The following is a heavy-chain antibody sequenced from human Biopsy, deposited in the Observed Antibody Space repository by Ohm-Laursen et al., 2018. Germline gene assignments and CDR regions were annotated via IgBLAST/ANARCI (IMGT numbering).Heavy chain of an antibody. CDR1: GFTFSVYA. Sequence: SLRLSCSAPGFTFSVYAMYWVRQAPGKGLEWVAIIWYDGSSEYYADSVKGRFTISRDNSKNTVYLQMNSLRVEDTAVYYCARDPIVGSKADGMDVWGQGTTVTVSS. CDR2: IWYDGSSE. J-gene: IGHJ6*02. D-gene: IGHD1-26*01. CDR3: ARDPIVGSKADGMDV. V-gene: IGHV3-33*01.